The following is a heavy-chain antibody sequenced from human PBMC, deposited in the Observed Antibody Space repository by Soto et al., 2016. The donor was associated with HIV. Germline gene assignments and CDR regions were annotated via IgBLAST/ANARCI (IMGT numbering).Heavy chain of an antibody. CDR3: TRGTRVVLTATFFDF. D-gene: IGHD2-8*02. V-gene: IGHV4-34*01. Sequence: QVQLQQWGAGLLKPSETLSLTCAVYGGSFSGYYWNWIRQSPGQGLEWIGEVSHTGTTNYNPSLKSRVSISVDTSKNQVSLKLTSVTAADTAVYYCTRGTRVVLTATFFDFWGRGTLVTVSS. CDR1: GGSFSGYY. J-gene: IGHJ2*01. CDR2: VSHTGTT.